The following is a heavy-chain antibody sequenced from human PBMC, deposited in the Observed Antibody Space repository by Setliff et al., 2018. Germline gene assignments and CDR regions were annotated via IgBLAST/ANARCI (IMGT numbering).Heavy chain of an antibody. V-gene: IGHV4-59*01. D-gene: IGHD3-3*01. J-gene: IGHJ6*02. CDR2: IQKSGST. CDR1: GGSISPYF. CDR3: ARLSWNGLRYYGLDV. Sequence: SETLSLTCTVSGGSISPYFWSWIRQPPGKGLESIGYIQKSGSTNYNPSLMSQVSISVDTSKNQFSLKLRSVTAADTAVYYCARLSWNGLRYYGLDVWGQGATVTVSS.